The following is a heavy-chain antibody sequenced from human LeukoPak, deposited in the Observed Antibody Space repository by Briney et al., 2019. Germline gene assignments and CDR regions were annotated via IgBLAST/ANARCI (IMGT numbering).Heavy chain of an antibody. CDR1: GFTFSSYA. CDR3: AKDAVDASGRTNAFDV. J-gene: IGHJ3*01. D-gene: IGHD3-16*01. Sequence: GGSLRLSCAASGFTFSSYAMSWVRQAPGKGLEWVSAISGGADLTYYADSVRGRFTISRDNSQNFLYLQMNYLRAEDTALYYCAKDAVDASGRTNAFDVWGQGAMVTVSS. CDR2: ISGGADLT. V-gene: IGHV3-23*01.